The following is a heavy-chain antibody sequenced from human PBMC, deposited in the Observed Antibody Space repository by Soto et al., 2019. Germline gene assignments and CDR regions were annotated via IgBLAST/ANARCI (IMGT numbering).Heavy chain of an antibody. CDR3: ASFTVTTTPHFDY. Sequence: SLSLTCTVSGGSISSGGYYVSLIRHHPGKGLEWIGYIYYSGSTYYNPSLKSRVTISVDTSKNQFSLKLSSVTAADTAVYYCASFTVTTTPHFDYWGQGTLVTVSS. D-gene: IGHD4-17*01. V-gene: IGHV4-31*03. J-gene: IGHJ4*02. CDR2: IYYSGST. CDR1: GGSISSGGYY.